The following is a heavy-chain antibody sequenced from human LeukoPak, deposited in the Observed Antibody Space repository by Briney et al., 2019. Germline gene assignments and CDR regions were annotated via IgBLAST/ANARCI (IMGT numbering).Heavy chain of an antibody. J-gene: IGHJ5*02. V-gene: IGHV3-7*01. D-gene: IGHD6-13*01. CDR2: IKQDGSEK. CDR1: GFTFSSYW. CDR3: AKHSSSWYPNWFDP. Sequence: GGSLRLSCAASGFTFSSYWMSWVRQAPGKGLEWVANIKQDGSEKYYADSVKGRFTISRDNSKNTLYLQMNSLRAEDTAVYYCAKHSSSWYPNWFDPWGQGTLVTVSS.